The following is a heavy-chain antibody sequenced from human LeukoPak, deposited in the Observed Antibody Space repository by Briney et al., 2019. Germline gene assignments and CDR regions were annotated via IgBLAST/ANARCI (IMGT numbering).Heavy chain of an antibody. J-gene: IGHJ4*02. Sequence: SVTVSCKASGVTFSRLVVSWVRQAPGQGLEWMGQIIPYFGTSNYAQNFQGRVTLTADEATNTAYMELNRLRSDDTAVYYCTRDAGDYGGSGSYPDYWGQGTLVTVPS. D-gene: IGHD3-10*01. V-gene: IGHV1-69*13. CDR2: IIPYFGTS. CDR1: GVTFSRLV. CDR3: TRDAGDYGGSGSYPDY.